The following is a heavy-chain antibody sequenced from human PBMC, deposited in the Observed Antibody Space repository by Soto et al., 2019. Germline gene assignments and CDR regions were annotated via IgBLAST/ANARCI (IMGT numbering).Heavy chain of an antibody. CDR2: IYYSGNT. D-gene: IGHD2-2*01. Sequence: QVQLQESGPGLVKPSQTLSLTCSVSGVSVSSDIYYWSWIRHHPGKGLEWIGYIYYSGNTDYNPSLGGRVTISLDTAKNHFSLRLRSVTPADPAVYYCPRYPVVVVPAANYCLDGWGQGTTVTVSS. J-gene: IGHJ6*01. V-gene: IGHV4-31*03. CDR1: GVSVSSDIYY. CDR3: PRYPVVVVPAANYCLDG.